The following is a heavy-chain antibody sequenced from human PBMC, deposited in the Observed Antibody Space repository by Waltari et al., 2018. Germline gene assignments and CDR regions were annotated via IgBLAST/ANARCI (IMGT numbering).Heavy chain of an antibody. J-gene: IGHJ4*02. V-gene: IGHV4-39*01. Sequence: QLQLQESAPALVKPSETLSLTCTAAGGPISRSRYYWRWIRQPPGKGLEWIGSIYYSGSTYYNPSLKSRVTISVDTSKNQFSLKLSSVTAADTAVYYCASTVYYDSSGWTYYFDYWGQGTLVTVSS. CDR1: GGPISRSRYY. D-gene: IGHD3-22*01. CDR2: IYYSGST. CDR3: ASTVYYDSSGWTYYFDY.